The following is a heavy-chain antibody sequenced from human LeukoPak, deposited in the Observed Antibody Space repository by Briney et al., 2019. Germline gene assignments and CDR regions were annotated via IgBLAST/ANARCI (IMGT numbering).Heavy chain of an antibody. J-gene: IGHJ5*02. V-gene: IGHV3-66*02. D-gene: IGHD4-17*01. CDR1: GFSVSSKY. CDR3: ATDSNNNGDYEA. CDR2: IYSGGSI. Sequence: GGSLRLSCAASGFSVSSKYMTWVRQAPGKGLEWVSVIYSGGSIYYSDSLKGRFTISRDNSKNPLYLQMNSLRVEDTAVYYCATDSNNNGDYEAWGQGTLVTVSS.